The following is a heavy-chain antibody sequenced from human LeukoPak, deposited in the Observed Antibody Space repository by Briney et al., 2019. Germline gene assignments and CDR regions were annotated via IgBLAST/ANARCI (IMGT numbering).Heavy chain of an antibody. CDR3: ARGSSERWLQPDY. Sequence: GGSLRLSCAASGFTCSDYYMSWIRQAPGKGLEWGSYISSSGRSIFYIDSGKGRFTISRDNAKNSLYLQMNSLRADDTAVYYCARGSSERWLQPDYWGQGTLVTVSS. CDR1: GFTCSDYY. J-gene: IGHJ4*02. CDR2: ISSSGRSI. V-gene: IGHV3-11*04. D-gene: IGHD5-24*01.